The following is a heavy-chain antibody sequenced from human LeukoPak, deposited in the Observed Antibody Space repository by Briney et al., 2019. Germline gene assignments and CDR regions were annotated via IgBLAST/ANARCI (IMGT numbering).Heavy chain of an antibody. D-gene: IGHD2-15*01. J-gene: IGHJ4*02. V-gene: IGHV3-7*01. Sequence: GGSLRLSCAASGFTFSSYWMSWVRQAPGKGLEWVANIKQDGSEKYYVDSVKGRFTISRDNAKNSLYLQMNSLRAEDTAVYYCAREIGVVVVAATPGYWGQGTLVTVSS. CDR3: AREIGVVVVAATPGY. CDR2: IKQDGSEK. CDR1: GFTFSSYW.